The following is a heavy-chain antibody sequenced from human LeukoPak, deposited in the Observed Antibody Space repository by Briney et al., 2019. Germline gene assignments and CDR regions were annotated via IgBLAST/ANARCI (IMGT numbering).Heavy chain of an antibody. CDR1: GGSISSYY. D-gene: IGHD3-9*01. CDR2: IYYSGST. Sequence: SETLSLTCTVSGGSISSYYWSWIRQPPGKGLEWIGYIYYSGSTNYNPSLKSRVTISVDTSKNQFSLKLSSVTAADMAVYYCARHRRYNNLFDYWGQGTLVTVSS. J-gene: IGHJ4*02. CDR3: ARHRRYNNLFDY. V-gene: IGHV4-59*08.